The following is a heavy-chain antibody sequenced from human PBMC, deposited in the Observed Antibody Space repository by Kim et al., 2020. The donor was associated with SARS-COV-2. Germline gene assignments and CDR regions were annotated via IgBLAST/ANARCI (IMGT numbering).Heavy chain of an antibody. D-gene: IGHD2-21*02. Sequence: LSLTCTVSGGSISSSSCHWGWIRQPPGKGLEWIASMYYSGSTFYNPSLKSRVTISVDTSKNQVSLRLSSVTATDTAVYYCARQRYGGNSVDYWGQGTLVTVSS. CDR1: GGSISSSSCH. J-gene: IGHJ4*02. CDR2: MYYSGST. CDR3: ARQRYGGNSVDY. V-gene: IGHV4-39*01.